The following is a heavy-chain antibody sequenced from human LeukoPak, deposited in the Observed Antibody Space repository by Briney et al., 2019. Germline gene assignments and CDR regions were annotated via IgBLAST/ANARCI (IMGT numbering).Heavy chain of an antibody. J-gene: IGHJ4*02. CDR2: INSNGRTI. Sequence: GSLRLSCAASGFTFSNYEMRWVRQAPGKGLEWVSYINSNGRTIYYADSVRGRFTISRDNAKNSLFLQMNSLRAEDTAVYYCLCLWFGKGVYWGRGTLVTVSS. CDR1: GFTFSNYE. CDR3: LCLWFGKGVY. D-gene: IGHD3-10*01. V-gene: IGHV3-48*03.